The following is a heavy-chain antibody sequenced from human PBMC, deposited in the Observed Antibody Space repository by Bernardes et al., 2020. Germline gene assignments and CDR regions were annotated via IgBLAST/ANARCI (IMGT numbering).Heavy chain of an antibody. CDR3: ARTVVPAATTPSYFDY. CDR2: INPSGST. V-gene: IGHV4-34*01. J-gene: IGHJ4*02. D-gene: IGHD2-2*01. CDR1: GGSFSGYY. Sequence: SETLSLTCAVYGGSFSGYYWIWIRQPPGKGLEWIGEINPSGSTNYNPSLKSRVTISVDTSKNQFSLKLSSVTAADTAVYYCARTVVPAATTPSYFDYWGQGTLVTVSS.